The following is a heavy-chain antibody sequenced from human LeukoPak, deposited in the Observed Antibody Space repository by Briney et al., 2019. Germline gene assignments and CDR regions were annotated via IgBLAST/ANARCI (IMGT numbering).Heavy chain of an antibody. Sequence: GGSLRLSCAASGFTFSSYAMHWVRQAPGKGLEWVSGISWSSGSIGYADSVKGRFTISRDNAKNSLYLQMNSLRAEDTALYYCAKDISGFYDSSALDYWGQGTLVTVSS. D-gene: IGHD3-22*01. CDR2: ISWSSGSI. V-gene: IGHV3-9*01. CDR3: AKDISGFYDSSALDY. CDR1: GFTFSSYA. J-gene: IGHJ4*02.